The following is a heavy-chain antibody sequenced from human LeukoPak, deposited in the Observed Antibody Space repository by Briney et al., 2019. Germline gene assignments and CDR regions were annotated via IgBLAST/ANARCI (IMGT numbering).Heavy chain of an antibody. CDR3: ARDRDRDIIGDGMDV. Sequence: GGSLRLSCAASGFTFRNYAMNWVRQAPGKGLEWVAVLSHDAKNKFYADSVKGRFTISRDNSKNTLYLQMNSLRPEDTAVYYCARDRDRDIIGDGMDVWGKGTTVTVSS. V-gene: IGHV3-30*04. CDR2: LSHDAKNK. J-gene: IGHJ6*04. D-gene: IGHD2-15*01. CDR1: GFTFRNYA.